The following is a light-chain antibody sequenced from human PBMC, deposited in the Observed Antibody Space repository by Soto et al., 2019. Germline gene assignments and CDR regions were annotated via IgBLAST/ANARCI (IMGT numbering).Light chain of an antibody. CDR3: QHYSTFAPP. CDR1: QSVLRW. V-gene: IGKV1-5*03. J-gene: IGKJ1*01. CDR2: ETS. Sequence: DIQMTQSPSTLSASVGDRVTITCRASQSVLRWLAWYQQKPGKAPNLLIFETSRLRSGVPSRFSGSGSETEFTLTISSLHPNDFATYYYQHYSTFAPPFGQGPKVEI.